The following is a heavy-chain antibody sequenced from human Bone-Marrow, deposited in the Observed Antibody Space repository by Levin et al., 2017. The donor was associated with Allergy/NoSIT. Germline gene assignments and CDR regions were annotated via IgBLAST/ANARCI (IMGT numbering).Heavy chain of an antibody. CDR1: GFNSSIYG. Sequence: PGGSLRLSCAASGFNSSIYGMNWVRQAPGKGLEWVSSISSSSSNIYHADSLKGRFTISRDNAKNSLYLQMKSLRAEDTAVYYCARDRTNGILTNYGMDVWGQGTTVTVSS. D-gene: IGHD3-9*01. CDR3: ARDRTNGILTNYGMDV. CDR2: ISSSSSNI. J-gene: IGHJ6*02. V-gene: IGHV3-21*04.